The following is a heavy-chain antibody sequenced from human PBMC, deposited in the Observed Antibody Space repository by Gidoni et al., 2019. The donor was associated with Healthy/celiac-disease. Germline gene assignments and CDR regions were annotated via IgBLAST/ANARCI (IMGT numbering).Heavy chain of an antibody. CDR2: ISWNSGSI. CDR1: GFTSADYA. V-gene: IGHV3-9*02. Sequence: EVQLVESGGGLVQPGRSLRLSCAASGFTSADYAMHWVRQAPGKGLAWVTGISWNSGSIGYADSVKGRFTISRDNAKNSLYLQMNSLRAEDTALYYCAKDGQRGIARWVDYWGQGTLVTVSS. CDR3: AKDGQRGIARWVDY. D-gene: IGHD6-13*01. J-gene: IGHJ4*02.